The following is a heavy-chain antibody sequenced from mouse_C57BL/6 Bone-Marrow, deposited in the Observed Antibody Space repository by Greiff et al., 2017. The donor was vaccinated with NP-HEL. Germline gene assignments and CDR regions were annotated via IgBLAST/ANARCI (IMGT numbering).Heavy chain of an antibody. CDR1: GYTFTSYW. CDR3: ARSGYDGYYGFAY. CDR2: IDPSDSET. J-gene: IGHJ3*01. Sequence: QVQLQQPGAELVRPGSSVKLSCKASGYTFTSYWMHWVKQRPIQGLEWIGNIDPSDSETLYNQKFKDKATLTVDKSSSTAYMQLSSLTSEDSAVYYCARSGYDGYYGFAYWGQGTLVTVSA. V-gene: IGHV1-52*01. D-gene: IGHD2-3*01.